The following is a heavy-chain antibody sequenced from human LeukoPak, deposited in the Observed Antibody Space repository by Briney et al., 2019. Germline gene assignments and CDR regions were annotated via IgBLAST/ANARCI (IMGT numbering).Heavy chain of an antibody. CDR3: ARGEGSGSYYFYYYYYYMDV. D-gene: IGHD3-10*01. J-gene: IGHJ6*03. CDR2: ISSSGSYI. Sequence: GGSLRLSCAASGFTFSSYSMNWVRQAPGKGLEWVSSISSSGSYIYYADSVKGRFTISRDNAKNSLYLQMNSLRAEDTAVYYCARGEGSGSYYFYYYYYYMDVWGKGTTVTVSS. V-gene: IGHV3-21*01. CDR1: GFTFSSYS.